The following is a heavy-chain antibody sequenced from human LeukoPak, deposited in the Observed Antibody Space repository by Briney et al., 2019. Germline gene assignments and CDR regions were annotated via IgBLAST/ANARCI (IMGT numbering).Heavy chain of an antibody. V-gene: IGHV3-30*18. CDR1: GFTFSSYS. J-gene: IGHJ4*02. Sequence: GGSLRLSCAASGFTFSSYSMNWVRQAPGKGLEWVAVISYDGSNKYYADSVKGRFTISRDNSKNTLYLQMNSLRAEDTAVYYCAKDEYSSGWSTDYWGQGTLVTVSS. CDR3: AKDEYSSGWSTDY. D-gene: IGHD6-19*01. CDR2: ISYDGSNK.